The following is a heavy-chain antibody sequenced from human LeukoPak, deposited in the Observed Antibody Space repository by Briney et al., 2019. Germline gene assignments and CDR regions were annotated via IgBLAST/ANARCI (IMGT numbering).Heavy chain of an antibody. CDR3: AKDPPPNYDYVWGSYRYYGMDV. J-gene: IGHJ6*02. CDR1: GFTFSSYA. V-gene: IGHV3-23*01. D-gene: IGHD3-16*02. Sequence: GGSLRLSCAASGFTFSSYAMSWVRQAPGKGLEWVSAISGSGGSTYYADSVKGRFTISRDNSKNTLYLQMNSLRAEDTAVYYCAKDPPPNYDYVWGSYRYYGMDVWGQGTTVTVPS. CDR2: ISGSGGST.